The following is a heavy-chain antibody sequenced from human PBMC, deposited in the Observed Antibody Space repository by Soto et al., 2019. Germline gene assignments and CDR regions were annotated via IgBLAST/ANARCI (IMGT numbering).Heavy chain of an antibody. V-gene: IGHV4-4*02. CDR1: GGSISSSNW. CDR3: ARDRRSYYSDGSGLDF. D-gene: IGHD3-22*01. J-gene: IGHJ4*02. CDR2: IYHSGTA. Sequence: PSETLSLTCAVSGGSISSSNWWSWVRQPPGKGLEWIGEIYHSGTAYYSPSLKSRVTISVDTSKNQFSLKLTSATAADTAVYYCARDRRSYYSDGSGLDFWGQGTLVTVSS.